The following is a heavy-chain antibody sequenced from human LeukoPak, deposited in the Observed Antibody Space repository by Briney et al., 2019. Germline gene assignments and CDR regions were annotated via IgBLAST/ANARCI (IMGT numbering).Heavy chain of an antibody. CDR3: ARGIIRNYDFWSGFGYYFDY. D-gene: IGHD3-3*01. CDR2: IYYSGST. J-gene: IGHJ4*02. V-gene: IGHV4-59*01. CDR1: GGSISSYY. Sequence: PSETLSLTCTVSGGSISSYYWSWIRQPPGKGLEWTGYIYYSGSTNYNPSLKSRVTISVDTSKNQFSLKLSSVTAADTAVYYCARGIIRNYDFWSGFGYYFDYWGQGTLVTVSS.